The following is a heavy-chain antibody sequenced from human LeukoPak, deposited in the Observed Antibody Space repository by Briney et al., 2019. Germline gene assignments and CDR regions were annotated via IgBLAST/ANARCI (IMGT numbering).Heavy chain of an antibody. V-gene: IGHV3-9*01. Sequence: GGSLRLSCAASRFTFSSYAMHWVRQAPGKGLEWVSGISWNSGSIGYADSVKGRFTISRDNAKNSLYLQMNSLRAEDTALYYCAKSGYSNNWFDPWGQGTLVTVSS. J-gene: IGHJ5*02. CDR3: AKSGYSNNWFDP. D-gene: IGHD5-18*01. CDR2: ISWNSGSI. CDR1: RFTFSSYA.